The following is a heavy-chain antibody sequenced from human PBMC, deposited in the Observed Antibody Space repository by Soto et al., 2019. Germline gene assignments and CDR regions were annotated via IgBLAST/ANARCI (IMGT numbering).Heavy chain of an antibody. CDR3: AREKYGGYFDY. CDR2: MNPNSGNT. V-gene: IGHV1-8*02. Sequence: ASVKVSCKASGYTFTSYAMHWVRQAPGQRLEWMGWMNPNSGNTGYAQKFQGRVTMTRNTSISTAYMELSSLRSEDTAVYYCAREKYGGYFDYWGQGTLVTVSS. J-gene: IGHJ4*02. D-gene: IGHD2-8*01. CDR1: GYTFTSYA.